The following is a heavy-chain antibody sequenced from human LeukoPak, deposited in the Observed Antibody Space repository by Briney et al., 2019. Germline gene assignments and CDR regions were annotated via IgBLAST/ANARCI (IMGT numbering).Heavy chain of an antibody. CDR2: INPSGGST. Sequence: GASVKVSCKASGYTFTSYYMHWVRQAPGQGLEWMGIINPSGGSTSYAQKFQGRVTMTRDTSTSTVYMELSSLRSGDTAVYYCARDQTERLLPTLSFDYWGQGTLVTVSP. D-gene: IGHD5-12*01. CDR1: GYTFTSYY. CDR3: ARDQTERLLPTLSFDY. V-gene: IGHV1-46*01. J-gene: IGHJ4*02.